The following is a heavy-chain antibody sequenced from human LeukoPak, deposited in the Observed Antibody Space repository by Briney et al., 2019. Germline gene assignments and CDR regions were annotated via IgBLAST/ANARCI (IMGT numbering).Heavy chain of an antibody. CDR1: GFTITTNY. Sequence: GGSLRLSCAASGFTITTNYMNWVRQAPGKGLEWVSVIYGDDETNYADSVKGRLTISRDNSKNTLYLQMNSLRADDTAVYYCARDSGYDLYDAFDIWGQGTMVTVSS. CDR2: IYGDDET. D-gene: IGHD5-12*01. V-gene: IGHV3-53*01. J-gene: IGHJ3*02. CDR3: ARDSGYDLYDAFDI.